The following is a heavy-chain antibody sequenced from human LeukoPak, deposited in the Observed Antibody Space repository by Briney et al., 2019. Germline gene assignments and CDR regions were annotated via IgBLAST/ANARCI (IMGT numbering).Heavy chain of an antibody. V-gene: IGHV3-48*03. Sequence: PGGSLRLSCAASGFTFSNYEMNWIRQAPGKGLEWIAYISSSSSTIYYADSVKGRFTISRENAKNSLFLQMNSLRAEDTAVYYCARTASYHFDTTNYWGQGTLVTVSS. J-gene: IGHJ4*02. D-gene: IGHD3-22*01. CDR1: GFTFSNYE. CDR2: ISSSSSTI. CDR3: ARTASYHFDTTNY.